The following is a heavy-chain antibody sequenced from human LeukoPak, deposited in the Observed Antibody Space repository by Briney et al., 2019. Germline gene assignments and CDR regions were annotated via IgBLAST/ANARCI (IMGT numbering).Heavy chain of an antibody. Sequence: SETLSLTCTVSGVSFSGAGLYWTWIRQRPGKGLEWIAYIYYSGTAYYNPSLESRVTISIDTSQNQFSLQLSSVTAADTAVYYCARDFWSGYGYFDSWGQGALVTVSS. CDR3: ARDFWSGYGYFDS. D-gene: IGHD3-3*01. V-gene: IGHV4-31*03. J-gene: IGHJ4*02. CDR1: GVSFSGAGLY. CDR2: IYYSGTA.